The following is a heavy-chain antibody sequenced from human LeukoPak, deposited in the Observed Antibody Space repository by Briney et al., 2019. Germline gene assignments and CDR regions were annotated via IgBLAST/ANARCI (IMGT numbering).Heavy chain of an antibody. CDR1: GYSFTSYW. Sequence: GESLKISCRGSGYSFTSYWIGWVRQMPGKGLEWMGIIYPGDSDTRYSPSFQGQVTISADKSISTPYLQWSSLKASDTAMYYCASRDSSGYYYFDYWGQGTLVTVSS. D-gene: IGHD3-22*01. CDR3: ASRDSSGYYYFDY. V-gene: IGHV5-51*01. CDR2: IYPGDSDT. J-gene: IGHJ4*02.